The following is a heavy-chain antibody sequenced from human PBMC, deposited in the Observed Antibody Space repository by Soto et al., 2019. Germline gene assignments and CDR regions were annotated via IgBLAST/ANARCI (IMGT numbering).Heavy chain of an antibody. Sequence: QVQLVESGGGVVQPGRSLRLSCAASGFTFSSYALHWVRQAPGKGLEWVAGTSYDGSKEYYADSVKGLFSISRDNSKNTLYLQMNSLRAEDTAVYYCAREVVGSGNYYSFCDYWGQGTLVTVSS. J-gene: IGHJ4*02. CDR3: AREVVGSGNYYSFCDY. V-gene: IGHV3-30-3*01. CDR2: TSYDGSKE. CDR1: GFTFSSYA. D-gene: IGHD3-10*01.